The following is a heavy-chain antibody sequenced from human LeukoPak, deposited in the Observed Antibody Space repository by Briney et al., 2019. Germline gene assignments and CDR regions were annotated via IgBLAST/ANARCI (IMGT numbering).Heavy chain of an antibody. V-gene: IGHV3-23*01. CDR3: AKDSGGFGELLLVSDY. Sequence: PGGSLRLSCAASGFTFSSYAMSWVRQAPGKGLEWVSAISGSGGSTYYADSVKGGFTISRDNSKNTLYLQMNSLRGEETAVYYCAKDSGGFGELLLVSDYWGQGTLVTVSS. CDR1: GFTFSSYA. J-gene: IGHJ4*02. CDR2: ISGSGGST. D-gene: IGHD3-10*01.